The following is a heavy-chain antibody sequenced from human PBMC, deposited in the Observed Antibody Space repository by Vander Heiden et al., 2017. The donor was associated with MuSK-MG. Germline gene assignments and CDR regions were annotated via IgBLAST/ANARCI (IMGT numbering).Heavy chain of an antibody. CDR1: GFAFSAYY. J-gene: IGHJ5*02. Sequence: QVQLVESGGGLVKPGRSLRLSCSPSGFAFSAYYMSWIRQGPGKGLGWVSYISSSGSTIYYADSVKGRFTISRDNAKNSLYLQMNSLRAEDTAVYYCATGRAHDYGDYGDWFDPWGQGTLVTVSS. V-gene: IGHV3-11*01. D-gene: IGHD4-17*01. CDR3: ATGRAHDYGDYGDWFDP. CDR2: ISSSGSTI.